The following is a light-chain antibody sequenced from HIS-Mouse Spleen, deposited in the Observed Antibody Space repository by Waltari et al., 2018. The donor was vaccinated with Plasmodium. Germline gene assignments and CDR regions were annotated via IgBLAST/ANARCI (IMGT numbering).Light chain of an antibody. Sequence: DIQMTQSPSSLSASVGDRVTITCRASQGISNYLAWYQQKPGKVPKLLIYAASTLQSGVPSRFSGSGSGTDFTFTISSLQPEDIATYYCQQYDNLPPLFTFGPGTKVDIK. J-gene: IGKJ3*01. V-gene: IGKV1-27*01. CDR3: QQYDNLPPLFT. CDR1: QGISNY. CDR2: AAS.